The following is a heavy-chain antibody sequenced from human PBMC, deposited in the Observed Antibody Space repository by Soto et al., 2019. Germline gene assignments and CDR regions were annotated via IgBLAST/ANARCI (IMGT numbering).Heavy chain of an antibody. CDR3: AHDYGDSRRFDY. D-gene: IGHD4-17*01. Sequence: QITLKESGPTLVKPTQTLTLTCTFSGFSLSTSGVGVGWIRQPPGKALEWLALIYWDDDKRYSPSLKSRLTITKDTSKHQVVLTLTNMDPVDTATYYCAHDYGDSRRFDYWGQGTLVTVSS. V-gene: IGHV2-5*02. CDR1: GFSLSTSGVG. J-gene: IGHJ4*02. CDR2: IYWDDDK.